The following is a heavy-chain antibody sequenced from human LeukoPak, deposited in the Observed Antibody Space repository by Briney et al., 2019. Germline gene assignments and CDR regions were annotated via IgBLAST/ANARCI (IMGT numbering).Heavy chain of an antibody. D-gene: IGHD2-2*01. CDR1: GGSFSGYY. CDR3: ARHRNEYQVIDY. V-gene: IGHV4-34*01. Sequence: PSETLSLTCGVYGGSFSGYYWSWIRQPPGKGLEWIGEINDSGRSNYKSSLKSRVTISEDTSKNQFSLKLSSVTAADTAVYYCARHRNEYQVIDYWGQGTLVTVSS. CDR2: INDSGRS. J-gene: IGHJ4*02.